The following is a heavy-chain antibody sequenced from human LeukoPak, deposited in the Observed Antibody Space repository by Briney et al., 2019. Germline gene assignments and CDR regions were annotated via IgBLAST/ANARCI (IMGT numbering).Heavy chain of an antibody. Sequence: GGSLRLSCAASGFTFSSYGMHWVRQAPGKGLEWVAFIRYDGSNKYYADSVKGRFTISRDNSKNTLYLQMNSLRAEDTAVYYCAKDLKWLLSHVYYFDYWGQGTLVTVSS. J-gene: IGHJ4*02. D-gene: IGHD3-3*01. CDR2: IRYDGSNK. CDR3: AKDLKWLLSHVYYFDY. CDR1: GFTFSSYG. V-gene: IGHV3-30*02.